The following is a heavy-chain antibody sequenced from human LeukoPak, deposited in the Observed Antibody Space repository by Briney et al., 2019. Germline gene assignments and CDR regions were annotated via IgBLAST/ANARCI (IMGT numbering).Heavy chain of an antibody. CDR3: ARGYSGSYRVDY. J-gene: IGHJ4*02. Sequence: GGSLRLSCAASGFPFSSYWMHWVRQAPGKGLVWVSRISSDGSSTTYADSVKGRFTISRDNAKNTLYLQMNSLRAEDTAVYYCARGYSGSYRVDYWGQGTLVTVSS. CDR2: ISSDGSST. V-gene: IGHV3-74*01. CDR1: GFPFSSYW. D-gene: IGHD1-26*01.